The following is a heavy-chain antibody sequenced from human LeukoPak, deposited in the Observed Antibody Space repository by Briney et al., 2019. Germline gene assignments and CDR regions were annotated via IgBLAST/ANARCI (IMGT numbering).Heavy chain of an antibody. CDR3: ASITVTSDAFDI. J-gene: IGHJ3*02. D-gene: IGHD4-17*01. Sequence: GGSLRLSCAASGFTFNSYAMHWVRQAPGKGLEWVAVISYDGSNKYYADSVKGRFTISRDNSKNTLYLQMNSLRAEDTAVYYCASITVTSDAFDIWGQGTMVTVSS. CDR1: GFTFNSYA. CDR2: ISYDGSNK. V-gene: IGHV3-30-3*01.